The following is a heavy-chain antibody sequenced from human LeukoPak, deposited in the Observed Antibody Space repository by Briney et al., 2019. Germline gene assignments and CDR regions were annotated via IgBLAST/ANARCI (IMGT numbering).Heavy chain of an antibody. D-gene: IGHD3-10*01. V-gene: IGHV4-34*01. CDR3: ARRARAAPWGGYFDY. CDR1: GGSFSGYY. CDR2: INHSGST. Sequence: SETLSLTCAVYGGSFSGYYWSWIRQPPGKGLEWIGEINHSGSTNYNPSLKSRVTISVDTSKNQFSLKLSSVTAADTAVYYCARRARAAPWGGYFDYWGQGTLVTVSS. J-gene: IGHJ4*02.